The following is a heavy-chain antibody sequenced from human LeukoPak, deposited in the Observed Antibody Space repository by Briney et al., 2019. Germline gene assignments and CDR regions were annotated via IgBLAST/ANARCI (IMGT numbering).Heavy chain of an antibody. CDR3: TTRLRI. J-gene: IGHJ4*02. D-gene: IGHD2/OR15-2a*01. V-gene: IGHV3-15*01. Sequence: GGPLGLPGVTSEFTVRNAWIGLVRQATMKRMEWVGRIKSKTDGGTTDYAAPVKGRFTISRDDSKNTLYLQMNSLKTEDTAVYYCTTRLRIGGQGTLVTVSS. CDR1: EFTVRNAW. CDR2: IKSKTDGGTT.